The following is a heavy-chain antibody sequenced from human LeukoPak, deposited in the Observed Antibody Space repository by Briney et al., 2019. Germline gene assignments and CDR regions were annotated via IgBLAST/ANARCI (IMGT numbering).Heavy chain of an antibody. CDR2: IYYSGST. V-gene: IGHV4-59*01. Sequence: SETLSLTCTVSGGSISPYHWSWIRQPPGKGLEWIGYIYYSGSTNYNPSLKSRATISVDTSKNQFSLRLSSVTAADTAVYYCARTNAFDIWGQGTMVTVSS. J-gene: IGHJ3*02. CDR3: ARTNAFDI. CDR1: GGSISPYH.